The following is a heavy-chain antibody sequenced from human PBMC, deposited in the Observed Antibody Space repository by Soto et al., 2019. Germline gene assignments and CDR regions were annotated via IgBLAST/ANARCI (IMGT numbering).Heavy chain of an antibody. J-gene: IGHJ6*02. CDR3: AREGYDILTGYYKTYYYYGMDV. Sequence: PGESLKISCKGSGYSFTSYWIGWVRQMPGKGLEWMGIIYPGDSDTRYSPSFQGQVTISADKSISTAYLQWSSLKASDTAMYYCAREGYDILTGYYKTYYYYGMDVWGQGTTVTV. D-gene: IGHD3-9*01. CDR1: GYSFTSYW. V-gene: IGHV5-51*01. CDR2: IYPGDSDT.